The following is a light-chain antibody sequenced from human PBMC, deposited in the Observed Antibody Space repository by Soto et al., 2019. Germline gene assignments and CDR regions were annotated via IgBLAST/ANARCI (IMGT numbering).Light chain of an antibody. CDR3: CSYDGSYTFV. V-gene: IGLV2-11*01. Sequence: QSALTQPRSVSGSPGQSVTISCTGTSSDVGGYNYVSWYQQHPGKAQQLMIYDVSKPSSVVPDRSSGSKSGNTASPTSGGLQAEDEAYYCSCSYDGSYTFVFGGGTQLTVL. J-gene: IGLJ3*02. CDR2: DVS. CDR1: SSDVGGYNY.